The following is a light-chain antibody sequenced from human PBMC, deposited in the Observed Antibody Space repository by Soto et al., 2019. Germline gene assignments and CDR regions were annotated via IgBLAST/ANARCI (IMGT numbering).Light chain of an antibody. CDR2: TDT. CDR3: QSYDSSLRRV. CDR1: SSNIGAGYD. Sequence: QSVLTQPPSVSGAPGQRIIIYCTGSSSNIGAGYDVHWYQQLPGSAPKLLIYTDTKRPSGVPDRFSGSKSGTSASLAITGLQAEDEADYYCQSYDSSLRRVFGSGTKLTVL. V-gene: IGLV1-40*01. J-gene: IGLJ1*01.